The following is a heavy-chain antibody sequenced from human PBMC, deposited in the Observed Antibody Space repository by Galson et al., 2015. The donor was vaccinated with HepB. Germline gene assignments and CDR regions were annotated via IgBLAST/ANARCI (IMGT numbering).Heavy chain of an antibody. CDR1: GYTFTSYG. V-gene: IGHV1-18*04. CDR2: ISAYNGNT. D-gene: IGHD1-7*01. J-gene: IGHJ6*02. CDR3: ARDQLELGNEGNYYGMDV. Sequence: SVKVSCKASGYTFTSYGISWVRQAPGQGLEWMGWISAYNGNTNYAQKLQGRVTMTTDTSTSTANMELRSLRTDDTAVYYCARDQLELGNEGNYYGMDVWGQGTTVTVSS.